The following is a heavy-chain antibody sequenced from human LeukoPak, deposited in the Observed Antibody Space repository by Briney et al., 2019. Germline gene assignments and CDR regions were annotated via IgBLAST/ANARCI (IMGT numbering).Heavy chain of an antibody. J-gene: IGHJ4*02. Sequence: ASVKVSCKASGYTFTGYYMHWVRQAPGQGLEWMGWINPNSGGTNYAQKFQGWVTMTRDTSISTAYMELSRLRSDDTAVYYCARVSEYCSGGSCPHFDYWGQGTLVTVSS. CDR2: INPNSGGT. CDR1: GYTFTGYY. V-gene: IGHV1-2*04. D-gene: IGHD2-15*01. CDR3: ARVSEYCSGGSCPHFDY.